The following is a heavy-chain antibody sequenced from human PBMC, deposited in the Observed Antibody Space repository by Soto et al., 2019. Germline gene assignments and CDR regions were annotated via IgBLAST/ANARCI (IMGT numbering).Heavy chain of an antibody. D-gene: IGHD3-22*01. Sequence: GGSLRLSCAGSGVTFRGYAVHWVRQTPGKGLEWVTVISDDGSKTYYADSVKGRFSVSRDDSKNMVFLQMSSLRSEDTAVYHCARAYQLTYYFDAWGPGTPVTVSS. CDR1: GVTFRGYA. V-gene: IGHV3-30*14. J-gene: IGHJ4*02. CDR3: ARAYQLTYYFDA. CDR2: ISDDGSKT.